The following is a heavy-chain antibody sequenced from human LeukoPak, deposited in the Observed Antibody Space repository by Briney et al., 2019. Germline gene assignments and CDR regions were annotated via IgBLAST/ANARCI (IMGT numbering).Heavy chain of an antibody. V-gene: IGHV1-18*01. J-gene: IGHJ5*02. CDR2: ISANSGNT. Sequence: ASVKVSCKASGYTFINYGISWVRQAPGQGLEWMGWISANSGNTKFAQKVQGRITMTTDTSTSTSYMELRSLRSDNTAIYYCARDRHYDASTAFDPWGQGTLVTVSS. CDR1: GYTFINYG. D-gene: IGHD3-3*01. CDR3: ARDRHYDASTAFDP.